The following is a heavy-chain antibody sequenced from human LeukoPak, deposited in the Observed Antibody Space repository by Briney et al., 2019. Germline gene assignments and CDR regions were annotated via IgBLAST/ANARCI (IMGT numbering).Heavy chain of an antibody. J-gene: IGHJ4*02. D-gene: IGHD3-10*01. CDR2: ITSYGCST. V-gene: IGHV3-64D*06. CDR3: VKDQSGSGSW. Sequence: GGSLRLSCSASGFTFSTYAMHWIRQAPGKGLEYVSSITSYGCSTYYADSVKGRFTISRDNSKNTLYLQVNSLRPEDTAVYYCVKDQSGSGSWWGQGTLVTVSS. CDR1: GFTFSTYA.